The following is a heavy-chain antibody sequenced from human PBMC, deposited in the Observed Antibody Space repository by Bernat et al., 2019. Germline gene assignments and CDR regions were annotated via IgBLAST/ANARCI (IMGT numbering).Heavy chain of an antibody. J-gene: IGHJ6*02. CDR2: IKSKTDGGTT. Sequence: EVQLVESGGGLVKPGGSLRLSCAASGFTFSNAWMSWVRQAPGKGLEWVGRIKSKTDGGTTNYAAPGKDRFTISGDDSKNTLYLQMNSLKTEDTAVYYCTAVVGATFYYGMDVWGQGTTVTVSS. D-gene: IGHD1-26*01. CDR1: GFTFSNAW. V-gene: IGHV3-15*01. CDR3: TAVVGATFYYGMDV.